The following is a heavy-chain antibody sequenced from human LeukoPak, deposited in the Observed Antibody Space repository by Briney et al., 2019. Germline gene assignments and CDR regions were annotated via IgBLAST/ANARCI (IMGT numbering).Heavy chain of an antibody. J-gene: IGHJ6*03. CDR2: INPSGGST. D-gene: IGHD3-10*01. CDR3: ARDPSRITMVRGAYYGVSYYYYMDV. Sequence: ASVKVSCKASGYTFTSYYMHWVRQAPGQGLEWMGIINPSGGSTSYAQKFQGGVTMTRDMSTSTVYMELSSLRSEDAAVYYCARDPSRITMVRGAYYGVSYYYYMDVWGKGTTVTVSS. V-gene: IGHV1-46*01. CDR1: GYTFTSYY.